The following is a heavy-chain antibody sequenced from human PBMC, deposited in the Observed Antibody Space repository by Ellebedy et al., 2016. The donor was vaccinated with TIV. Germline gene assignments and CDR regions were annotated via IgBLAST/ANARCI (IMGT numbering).Heavy chain of an antibody. Sequence: AASVKVSCKASGYTFTSHEINWVRQAPGQGLEWLGWINPNSGNIDLAQKFQDRRTMTRDTSINTAYMELNSLTSEDTAVYFCARRDYGDFSVYYFALDVWGQGTTVIVSS. D-gene: IGHD4-17*01. V-gene: IGHV1-8*01. CDR3: ARRDYGDFSVYYFALDV. J-gene: IGHJ6*02. CDR1: GYTFTSHE. CDR2: INPNSGNI.